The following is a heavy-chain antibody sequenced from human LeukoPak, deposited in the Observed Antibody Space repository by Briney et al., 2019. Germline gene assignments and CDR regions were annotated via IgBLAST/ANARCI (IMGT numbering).Heavy chain of an antibody. V-gene: IGHV4-39*07. J-gene: IGHJ5*02. Sequence: GSLRLSCAASGFTFSSYEMNWVRQPPGKGLEWIGSIYYSGSTYYNPSLKSRVTISVDTSKNQFSLKLSSVTAADTAVYYCARGLFTIFGVAHWFDPWGQGTLVTVSS. D-gene: IGHD3-3*01. CDR3: ARGLFTIFGVAHWFDP. CDR2: IYYSGST. CDR1: GFTFSSYE.